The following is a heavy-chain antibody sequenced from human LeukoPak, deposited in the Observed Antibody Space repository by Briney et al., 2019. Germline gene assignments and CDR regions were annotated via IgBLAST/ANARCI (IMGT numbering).Heavy chain of an antibody. CDR2: ISGSGGTT. J-gene: IGHJ4*02. Sequence: GGSLRLSCAASGFTFSSYAMSWVRQAPGKGLEWVSSISGSGGTTYYADSVKGRFTISRDNPNNTLDLQMNSLTAEDTAVYYCAKGPVAVAGYYFDHWAREPWSPSPQ. CDR1: GFTFSSYA. CDR3: AKGPVAVAGYYFDH. D-gene: IGHD6-19*01. V-gene: IGHV3-23*01.